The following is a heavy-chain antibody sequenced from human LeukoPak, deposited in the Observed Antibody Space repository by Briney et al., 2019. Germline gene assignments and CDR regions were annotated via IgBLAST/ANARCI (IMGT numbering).Heavy chain of an antibody. CDR1: GFTFDDYG. J-gene: IGHJ4*02. CDR2: INWNGGST. CDR3: ARCDSSSWYGYELDY. Sequence: PGGSLRLSCAASGFTFDDYGMSWVRQAPGKGLEWVSGINWNGGSTGYADSVKGRFTISRDNSKNTLYLQMGSLRAEDMAVYYCARCDSSSWYGYELDYWGQGTLVTVSS. D-gene: IGHD6-13*01. V-gene: IGHV3-20*04.